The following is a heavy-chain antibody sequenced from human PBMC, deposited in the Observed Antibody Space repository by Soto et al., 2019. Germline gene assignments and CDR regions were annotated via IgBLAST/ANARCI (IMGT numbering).Heavy chain of an antibody. D-gene: IGHD1-1*01. CDR3: AKGVGTRSPLTLVYDY. V-gene: IGHV1-69*06. Sequence: ASVKVSCKASGGTFSSYAISWVRQAPGQGLEWMGGIIPIFGTANYAQKFQGRVTITADKSTSTAYMELSSLRAEDTAVYYCAKGVGTRSPLTLVYDYWGQGTLVTVS. CDR2: IIPIFGTA. J-gene: IGHJ4*02. CDR1: GGTFSSYA.